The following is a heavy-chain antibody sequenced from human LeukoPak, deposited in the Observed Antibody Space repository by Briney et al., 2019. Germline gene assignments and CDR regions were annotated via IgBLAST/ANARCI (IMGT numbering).Heavy chain of an antibody. V-gene: IGHV4-4*07. Sequence: PSETLSLTCTVSGGSISSYYWNWIRQPAGKGLEWIGRIYAIGSTNYNPSLKSRVTMSVDRSKNQFSLKLNSVTAADTAVYYCARGAISCRSTSCYVLFDPWGQGTLVTVSS. J-gene: IGHJ5*02. CDR3: ARGAISCRSTSCYVLFDP. CDR1: GGSISSYY. CDR2: IYAIGST. D-gene: IGHD2-2*01.